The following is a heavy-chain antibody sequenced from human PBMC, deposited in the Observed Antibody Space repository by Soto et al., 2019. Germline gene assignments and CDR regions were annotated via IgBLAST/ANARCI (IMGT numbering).Heavy chain of an antibody. Sequence: GGSLRLSCAACGFTFRDYDMHWVRQPTGKXLEWVSGLGAADDPYYIASVKGRFSVSRDNAQNSLYLQMNNLRVEDTAVYFCARAYLGRLPRRADYYYAMDVWGRGTTVTVSS. CDR1: GFTFRDYD. D-gene: IGHD1-26*01. J-gene: IGHJ6*02. CDR2: LGAADDP. V-gene: IGHV3-13*05. CDR3: ARAYLGRLPRRADYYYAMDV.